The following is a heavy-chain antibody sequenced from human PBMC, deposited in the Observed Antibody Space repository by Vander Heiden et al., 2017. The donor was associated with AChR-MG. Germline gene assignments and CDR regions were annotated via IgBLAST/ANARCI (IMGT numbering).Heavy chain of an antibody. V-gene: IGHV4-39*01. CDR2: IYYSGST. Sequence: QLQLQESGPGLVKPSETLSLTCTVSGGSLSRSSYYWGWIRQPPGKGLEWIGSIYYSGSTYSNPSLKSRVTISVDTSKNQFSLKLSSVTAADTAVYYCAGDSGSPGHAFDIWGQGTMVTVSS. CDR1: GGSLSRSSYY. CDR3: AGDSGSPGHAFDI. J-gene: IGHJ3*02. D-gene: IGHD1-26*01.